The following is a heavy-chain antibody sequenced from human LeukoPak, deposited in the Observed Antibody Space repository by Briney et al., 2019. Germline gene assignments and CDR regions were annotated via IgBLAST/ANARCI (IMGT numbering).Heavy chain of an antibody. CDR1: GESISGFY. J-gene: IGHJ4*02. V-gene: IGHV4-59*01. D-gene: IGHD3-10*01. CDR3: GRTNYNTSPPSRVTKSVDTSKNQCSLKLSSVTAADTAVYYCARASYSYDINGWVPCDY. Sequence: PSETLSLTCTVSGESISGFYWTWIRQPPGKGLEWIGYIYYSGRTNYNPPLKSRVTISVDTSNKQFSLKLSSVTAAATAVYYCGRTNYNTSPPSRVTKSVDTSKNQCSLKLSSVTAADTAVYYCARASYSYDINGWVPCDYWGQGTLVTVSS. CDR2: IYYSGRT.